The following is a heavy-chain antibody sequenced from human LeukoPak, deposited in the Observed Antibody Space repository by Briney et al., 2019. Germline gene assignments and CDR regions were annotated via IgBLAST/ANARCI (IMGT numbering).Heavy chain of an antibody. CDR3: ARGGDYYDSSGYYYGTTFDY. D-gene: IGHD3-22*01. CDR2: IYKSGST. CDR1: GGSISSGSYY. V-gene: IGHV4-61*10. Sequence: SETLSLTCTVSGGSISSGSYYCSWIRQPAGKGLEWIGHIYKSGSTNYNPSLKSRVTISVDTSKNQFSLKLSSVTAADTAVYYCARGGDYYDSSGYYYGTTFDYWGQGTLVTVSS. J-gene: IGHJ4*02.